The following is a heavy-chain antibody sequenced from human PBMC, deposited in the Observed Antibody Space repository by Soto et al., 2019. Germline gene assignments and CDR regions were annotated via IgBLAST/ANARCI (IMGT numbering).Heavy chain of an antibody. Sequence: EVQLLESGGGLVQPGGSLRLSCAASGFTFSSYAMSWVRQAPGKGLEWVSAISGSGGSTYYADSVKGRFTISRDNSKNTLYLQMNSLRAEDTAVYYCARDDLLLPYYYGMDVWGQGTTVTVSS. D-gene: IGHD2-15*01. CDR3: ARDDLLLPYYYGMDV. V-gene: IGHV3-23*01. CDR1: GFTFSSYA. J-gene: IGHJ6*02. CDR2: ISGSGGST.